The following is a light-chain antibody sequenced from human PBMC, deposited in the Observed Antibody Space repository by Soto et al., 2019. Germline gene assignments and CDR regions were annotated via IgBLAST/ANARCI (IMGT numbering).Light chain of an antibody. J-gene: IGKJ1*01. V-gene: IGKV3-20*01. CDR3: HQYGSTPAT. CDR1: QSVTSSY. CDR2: GAS. Sequence: ENVLTQSSGTLSLSPGERATLSCRASQSVTSSYLAWYQQKPGQAPRLLIYGASNRATGIPDRFSGSGSGTDFTLTVSRLEPEDFAVYYCHQYGSTPATFGQGTKVEIK.